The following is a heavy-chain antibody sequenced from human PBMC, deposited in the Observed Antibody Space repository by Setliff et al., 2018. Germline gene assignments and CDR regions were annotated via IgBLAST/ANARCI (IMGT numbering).Heavy chain of an antibody. Sequence: SVKVSCKASGATFSGYAISWVRQAPGQGLEWMGRIIPIFGTANYAQKFQGRVTITADKSTSTAYMELSSLRSEDTAVYYCARAPSSTVINWFDPWGQGTLVTVSS. J-gene: IGHJ5*02. CDR1: GATFSGYA. D-gene: IGHD3-22*01. CDR3: ARAPSSTVINWFDP. V-gene: IGHV1-69*06. CDR2: IIPIFGTA.